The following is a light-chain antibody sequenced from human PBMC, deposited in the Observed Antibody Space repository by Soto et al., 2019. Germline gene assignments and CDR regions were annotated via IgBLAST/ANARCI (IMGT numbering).Light chain of an antibody. CDR2: EGS. Sequence: QSVLTQPASVSGSPGQSITISCTGTSSDVGSYNLVSWYQQHPGKAPKLMIYEGSKRPSGVSNRFSGSKSGNTASLTISGLQAEDEADYYCCSYAGSSTFRRVFGGGTKLTVL. CDR3: CSYAGSSTFRRV. V-gene: IGLV2-23*01. CDR1: SSDVGSYNL. J-gene: IGLJ2*01.